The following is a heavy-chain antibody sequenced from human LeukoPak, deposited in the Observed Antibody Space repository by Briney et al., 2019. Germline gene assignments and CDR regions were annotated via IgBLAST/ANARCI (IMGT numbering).Heavy chain of an antibody. CDR2: IKQDGSEK. D-gene: IGHD6-13*01. V-gene: IGHV3-7*01. CDR1: GFTFSSYE. J-gene: IGHJ4*02. Sequence: PGGSLRLSCAASGFTFSSYEMTWVRQAPGKGLEWVANIKQDGSEKYYVDSVKGRFTISRDNAKNSLYLQMNSLRAEDTAVYYCARGGLRIAAAVWGQGTLVTVSS. CDR3: ARGGLRIAAAV.